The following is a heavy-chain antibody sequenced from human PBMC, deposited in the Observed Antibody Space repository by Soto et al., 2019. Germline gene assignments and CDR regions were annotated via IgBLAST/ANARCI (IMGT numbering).Heavy chain of an antibody. CDR3: ARRSDVVVPAAIRGDWFDP. CDR1: GFTFSSYS. Sequence: PGGSLRLSCAASGFTFSSYSMNWVRPAPGKGLEWVSSISSSSSYIYYADSVKGRFTISRDNAKNSLYLQMNSLRAEDTAVYYCARRSDVVVPAAIRGDWFDPWGQGTLVTVSS. V-gene: IGHV3-21*01. CDR2: ISSSSSYI. D-gene: IGHD2-2*01. J-gene: IGHJ5*02.